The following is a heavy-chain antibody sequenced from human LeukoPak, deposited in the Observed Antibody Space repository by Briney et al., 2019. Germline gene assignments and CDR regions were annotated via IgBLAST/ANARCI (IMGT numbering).Heavy chain of an antibody. Sequence: GGSLRLSCAASGFTLSSYAMHWVRQAPGKGLEWVAVISYDGSNKYYADSVKGRFTISRDNSKNTLYLQMNSLRAEDTAVYYCARENDYVWGSYRAYYYGMDVWGKGTTVTVSS. CDR2: ISYDGSNK. CDR3: ARENDYVWGSYRAYYYGMDV. D-gene: IGHD3-16*02. J-gene: IGHJ6*04. CDR1: GFTLSSYA. V-gene: IGHV3-30*04.